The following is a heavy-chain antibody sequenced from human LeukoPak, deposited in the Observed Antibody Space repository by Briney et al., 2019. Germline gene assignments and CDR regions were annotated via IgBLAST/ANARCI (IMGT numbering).Heavy chain of an antibody. CDR1: GYSISSDYY. D-gene: IGHD2-8*01. V-gene: IGHV4-38-2*01. J-gene: IGHJ4*02. Sequence: SETLSLTCGVAGYSISSDYYWGWIRQPPGKGLEWIGNIYHSGSTYYNPSLESRVTISIDTSKNQFTLKLSPVTAADTAVYYCARLFLMGSTPHYFDYWGQGTLVTVSS. CDR2: IYHSGST. CDR3: ARLFLMGSTPHYFDY.